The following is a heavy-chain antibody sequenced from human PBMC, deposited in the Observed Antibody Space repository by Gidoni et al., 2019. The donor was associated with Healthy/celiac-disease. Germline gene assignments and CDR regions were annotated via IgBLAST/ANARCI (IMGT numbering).Heavy chain of an antibody. CDR2: IYYSGST. J-gene: IGHJ3*02. CDR1: GGSLSSYY. Sequence: QVQLQESGPGLVKPSETLSLTCTVSGGSLSSYYWSWIRQPPGKGLEWIGYIYYSGSTNYTPSLKSRVTISVDTSKNQFSLKLSSVTAADTAVYYCATRSSGYSIVHAFDIWGQGTMVTVSS. V-gene: IGHV4-59*08. CDR3: ATRSSGYSIVHAFDI. D-gene: IGHD3-22*01.